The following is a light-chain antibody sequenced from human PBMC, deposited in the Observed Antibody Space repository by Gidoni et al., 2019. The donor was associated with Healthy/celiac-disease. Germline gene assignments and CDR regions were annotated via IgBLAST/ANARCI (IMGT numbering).Light chain of an antibody. CDR1: QSISSW. Sequence: DIQMTQSPSTLSASVGDRVTITCRASQSISSWLAWYQQKPGKAPKLLIYKASSLESGVPSRFSGSGSGTEFTLTISSLQPDDCATYYCQQYNGYSFTFGPGTKVEI. J-gene: IGKJ3*01. V-gene: IGKV1-5*03. CDR3: QQYNGYSFT. CDR2: KAS.